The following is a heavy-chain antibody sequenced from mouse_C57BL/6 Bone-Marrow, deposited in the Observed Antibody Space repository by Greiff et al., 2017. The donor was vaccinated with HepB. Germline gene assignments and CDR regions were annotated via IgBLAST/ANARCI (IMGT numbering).Heavy chain of an antibody. CDR1: GYAFSSYW. Sequence: VQLQQSGAELVKPGASVKISCKASGYAFSSYWMNWVKQRPGKGLEWIGQIYPGDGDTNYNGKFKGKATLTADKSSSTAYMQLSSLTSEDSAVYFCARDGIRITTVVATDYWGQGTTLTVSS. V-gene: IGHV1-80*01. D-gene: IGHD1-1*01. CDR2: IYPGDGDT. J-gene: IGHJ2*01. CDR3: ARDGIRITTVVATDY.